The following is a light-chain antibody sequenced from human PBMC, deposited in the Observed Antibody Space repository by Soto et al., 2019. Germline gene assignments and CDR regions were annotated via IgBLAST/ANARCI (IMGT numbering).Light chain of an antibody. CDR2: DVS. CDR1: SSDVGGYNY. J-gene: IGLJ1*01. V-gene: IGLV2-11*01. CDR3: CSYAGSYKGYV. Sequence: QSALTQPRSVSGSPGQSVTISCTGTSSDVGGYNYVSWHQQHPGKAPKLMIYDVSKRPSGVPDRFSGSKSGNTASLTISGLQDEDEADYYCCSYAGSYKGYVFGTGTKLTVL.